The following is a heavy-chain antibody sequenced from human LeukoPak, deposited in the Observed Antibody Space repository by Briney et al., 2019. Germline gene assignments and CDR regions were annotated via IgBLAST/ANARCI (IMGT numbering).Heavy chain of an antibody. V-gene: IGHV1-69*13. Sequence: GASVKVSCKASGGTFSSYAISWVRQAPGQGLEWMGGIIPIFGTANYAQKFQGRVTITADESTSTAYMELSSLRSEDTAVYYCARGDSSGSEGLFDYWGQGNLVTVSS. CDR1: GGTFSSYA. CDR2: IIPIFGTA. D-gene: IGHD3-22*01. J-gene: IGHJ4*02. CDR3: ARGDSSGSEGLFDY.